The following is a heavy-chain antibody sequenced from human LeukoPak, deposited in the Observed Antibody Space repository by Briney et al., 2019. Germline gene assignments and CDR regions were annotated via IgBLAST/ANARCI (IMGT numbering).Heavy chain of an antibody. Sequence: GGSLRLSCAASGFTFNTYTMNWVRQAPGKGLEWVSYISGSSGIIDYADSVRGRFTISRDNSKNTLYLQMNSLRAEDTAVYYCARDRFPDAFDIWGQGTMVTVSS. CDR2: ISGSSGII. V-gene: IGHV3-48*01. CDR1: GFTFNTYT. J-gene: IGHJ3*02. CDR3: ARDRFPDAFDI. D-gene: IGHD2-21*01.